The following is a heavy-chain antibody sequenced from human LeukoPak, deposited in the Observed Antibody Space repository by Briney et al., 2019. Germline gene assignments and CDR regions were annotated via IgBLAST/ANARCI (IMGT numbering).Heavy chain of an antibody. V-gene: IGHV3-30-3*01. CDR2: ISYDGANK. CDR1: GFTFSGYA. Sequence: GGSLRLSCAASGFTFSGYAMFWVRQAPGKGLEWVADISYDGANKFYADSVKGRFTISRDNSKNTLYLQMNSLRAEDTAVYYCAKDENYYSGTYGAFDYWGQGTLVTVSS. CDR3: AKDENYYSGTYGAFDY. D-gene: IGHD3-10*01. J-gene: IGHJ4*02.